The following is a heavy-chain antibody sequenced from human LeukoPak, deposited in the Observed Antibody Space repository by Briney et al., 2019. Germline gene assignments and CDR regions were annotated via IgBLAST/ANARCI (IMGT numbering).Heavy chain of an antibody. V-gene: IGHV4-39*07. J-gene: IGHJ1*01. CDR2: IYYSGST. Sequence: SETLSLTCTVSGGSISSSGYYWGWIRQPPGKGLEWTGSIYYSGSTYYNPSLKSRVTISVDTSKNQFSLKLSSVTAADTAVYYCARGGPLYYYDSSGYYYSEYFQHWGQGTLVTVSS. CDR1: GGSISSSGYY. D-gene: IGHD3-22*01. CDR3: ARGGPLYYYDSSGYYYSEYFQH.